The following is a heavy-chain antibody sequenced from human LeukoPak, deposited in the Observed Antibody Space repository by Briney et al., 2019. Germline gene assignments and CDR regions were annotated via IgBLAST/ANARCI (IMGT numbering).Heavy chain of an antibody. V-gene: IGHV3-15*01. D-gene: IGHD6-13*01. CDR3: TTEWTAGIAFDY. CDR2: IKSKTDGGTT. Sequence: GGSLRLSCAASGFTFSSYWMSWVRQAPGKGLEWVGRIKSKTDGGTTDYAAPVKGRFTISGDDSKNTLYLQMNSLKTEDTAVYYCTTEWTAGIAFDYWGQGTLVTVSS. CDR1: GFTFSSYW. J-gene: IGHJ4*02.